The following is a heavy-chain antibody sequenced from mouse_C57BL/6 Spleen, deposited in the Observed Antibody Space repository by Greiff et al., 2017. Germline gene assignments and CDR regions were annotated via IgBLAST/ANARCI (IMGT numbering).Heavy chain of an antibody. V-gene: IGHV1-42*01. Sequence: VQLKQSGPELVKPGASVKISCKASGYSFTGYYMNWVKQSPEKSLEWIGEINPSTGGTTYNQKFKAKATLTVDKSSSTAYMQLKSLTSEDSAVYYCARGGPLWYFDVWGTGTTVTVSS. CDR1: GYSFTGYY. CDR3: ARGGPLWYFDV. J-gene: IGHJ1*03. CDR2: INPSTGGT.